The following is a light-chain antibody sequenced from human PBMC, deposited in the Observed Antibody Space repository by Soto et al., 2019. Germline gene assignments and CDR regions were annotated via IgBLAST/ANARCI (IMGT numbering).Light chain of an antibody. CDR1: SSNIESNW. V-gene: IGLV1-47*02. Sequence: QSVLTQAPSVSGTPGQRVTISCSGSSSNIESNWVYWYQQLPGTAPKLLIYNNNQRPSGVPDRFSGSKSGTSASLAITGLRSGDEADYYCATWDDDLYTPIIGGGTKLTVL. CDR2: NNN. CDR3: ATWDDDLYTPI. J-gene: IGLJ2*01.